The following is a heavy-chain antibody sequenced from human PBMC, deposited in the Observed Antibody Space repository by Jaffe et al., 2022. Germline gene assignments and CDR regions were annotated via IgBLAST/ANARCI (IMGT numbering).Heavy chain of an antibody. CDR3: ALDNFTISRIGSDAFDI. D-gene: IGHD3-10*01. J-gene: IGHJ3*02. V-gene: IGHV2-5*01. Sequence: QITLKESGPTLVKPTQTLTLTCTFSGFSLSTSGVGVGWIRQPPGKALEWLALIYWNDDKRYSPSLKSRLTITKDTSKNQVVLTMTNMDPVDTATYYCALDNFTISRIGSDAFDIWGQGTMVTVSS. CDR2: IYWNDDK. CDR1: GFSLSTSGVG.